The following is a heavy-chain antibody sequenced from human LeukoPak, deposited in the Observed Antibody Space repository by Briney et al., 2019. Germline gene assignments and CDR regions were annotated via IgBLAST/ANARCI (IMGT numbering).Heavy chain of an antibody. V-gene: IGHV3-30-3*01. CDR3: ARDRGGFGESYFDY. CDR1: GFTFSSYA. CDR2: ISYDGSNK. Sequence: GRSLRLSCAASGFTFSSYAMHWVRQAPGKGLEWVAVISYDGSNKYYAHSVKGRFTISRDNSKNTLYLQMNSLRAEDTAVHYCARDRGGFGESYFDYWGQGTLVTVSS. D-gene: IGHD3-10*01. J-gene: IGHJ4*02.